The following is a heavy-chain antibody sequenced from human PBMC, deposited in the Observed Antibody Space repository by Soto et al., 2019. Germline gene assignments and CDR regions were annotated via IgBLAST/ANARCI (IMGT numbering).Heavy chain of an antibody. D-gene: IGHD2-15*01. V-gene: IGHV4-34*01. CDR2: INHSGST. Sequence: QVQLQQWGAGLLKPSETLSLTCAVYGGSFSGYYWSWIRQPPGKGLEWIGEINHSGSTNYNPSLKSPVTISVDTSKHRFSLKLGSVTAANTAVYYCARVVVVVAAPPAANWFDPWGQGTLVTVSS. CDR1: GGSFSGYY. CDR3: ARVVVVVAAPPAANWFDP. J-gene: IGHJ5*02.